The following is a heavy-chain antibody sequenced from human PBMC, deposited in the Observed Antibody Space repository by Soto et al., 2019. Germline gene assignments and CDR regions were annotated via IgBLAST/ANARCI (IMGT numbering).Heavy chain of an antibody. D-gene: IGHD2-2*01. J-gene: IGHJ4*02. CDR1: GGSISPYY. V-gene: IGHV4-59*01. CDR2: IHYSGST. CDR3: AKGGTSSLPFDY. Sequence: QVQLQESGPGLVKPSETLSLTCTVSGGSISPYYWSWIRQPPGKGLEWIGNIHYSGSTDYNPYYPXLXSXXTISLDTSTNQFFLKLTSVTAADTAVYYCAKGGTSSLPFDYWGQGILVTVSS.